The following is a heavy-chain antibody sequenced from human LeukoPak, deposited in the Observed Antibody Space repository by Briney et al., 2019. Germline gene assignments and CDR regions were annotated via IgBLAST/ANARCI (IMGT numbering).Heavy chain of an antibody. Sequence: GGSLRLSCTASGFTFGDYAMSWVRQAPGKGLEWVGFIRSKAYGGTTEYAASVKGRFTISRDDSKSIAYLQMNSLKTEDTAVYYCTRGMGDYWGQGTLVTVSS. D-gene: IGHD3-16*01. V-gene: IGHV3-49*04. CDR2: IRSKAYGGTT. CDR1: GFTFGDYA. CDR3: TRGMGDY. J-gene: IGHJ4*02.